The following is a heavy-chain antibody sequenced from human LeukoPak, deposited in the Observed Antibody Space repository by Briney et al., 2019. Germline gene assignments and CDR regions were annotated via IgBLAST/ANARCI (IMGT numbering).Heavy chain of an antibody. CDR3: ARRVAVAGIVDY. D-gene: IGHD6-19*01. J-gene: IGHJ4*02. CDR1: GFTFSSYA. V-gene: IGHV3-53*01. Sequence: GGSLRLSCAASGFTFSSYAMSWVRQAPGKGLEWVSVIYSGGSTYYADSVKGRFTISRDNSKNTLYLQMNSLRAEDTAVYYCARRVAVAGIVDYWGQGTLVTVSS. CDR2: IYSGGST.